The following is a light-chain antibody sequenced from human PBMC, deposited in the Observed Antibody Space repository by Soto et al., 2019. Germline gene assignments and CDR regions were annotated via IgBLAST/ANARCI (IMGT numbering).Light chain of an antibody. V-gene: IGLV1-40*01. CDR3: QSYDSSLSGVV. Sequence: QSVLTQPPSVSGAPGQRVTISCTGSSSNIGAGYDVHWYQQLPGTAPKLLIYGNSNRPSGVPDRFFGSKSGTSASLAITGLKYEDEADYYCQSYDSSLSGVVFGGGTKVTVL. CDR2: GNS. CDR1: SSNIGAGYD. J-gene: IGLJ2*01.